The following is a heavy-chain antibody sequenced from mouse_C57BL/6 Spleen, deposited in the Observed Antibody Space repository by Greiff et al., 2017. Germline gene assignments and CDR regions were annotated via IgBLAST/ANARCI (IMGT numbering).Heavy chain of an antibody. CDR2: IDPANGNT. J-gene: IGHJ2*01. D-gene: IGHD2-2*01. Sequence: VQLQQSVAEFVRPGASVKLSCTASGFNIKNNYMNWVKQRPEQGLEWIGRIDPANGNTKYAPKFQGKATITADTSSNTAYLQLSSLTSEDTAIYYCARENLMVTTGFDYWGQGTTLTVSS. V-gene: IGHV14-3*01. CDR1: GFNIKNNY. CDR3: ARENLMVTTGFDY.